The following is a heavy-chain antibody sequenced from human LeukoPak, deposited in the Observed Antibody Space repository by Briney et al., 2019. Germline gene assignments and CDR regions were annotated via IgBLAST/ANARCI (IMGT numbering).Heavy chain of an antibody. Sequence: GRSLRLSCAASGFTFTTYAMSWVRQAPGMGLEWVSSISNNGGDTYYADSVKGRLSISRDNSKNTLYLQINSLRAEDTAMYYCAKSMSTFYRGFFDYWGQGTLVSVSS. CDR2: ISNNGGDT. D-gene: IGHD5/OR15-5a*01. CDR3: AKSMSTFYRGFFDY. CDR1: GFTFTTYA. V-gene: IGHV3-23*01. J-gene: IGHJ4*02.